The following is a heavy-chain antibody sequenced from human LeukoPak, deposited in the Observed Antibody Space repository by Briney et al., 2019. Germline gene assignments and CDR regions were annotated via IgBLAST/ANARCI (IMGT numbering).Heavy chain of an antibody. D-gene: IGHD6-19*01. Sequence: GGSLRLPCAASGFTFSSYAMYRVRQAPGKGLEWVSGIFGSGGSTHYADSVKGRFTISRDNSKNTVYLQMNSLRAEDTAVYYCSKTTTGYSSGRYPGWPVDYWGQGTLVTVSS. V-gene: IGHV3-23*01. J-gene: IGHJ4*02. CDR3: SKTTTGYSSGRYPGWPVDY. CDR2: IFGSGGST. CDR1: GFTFSSYA.